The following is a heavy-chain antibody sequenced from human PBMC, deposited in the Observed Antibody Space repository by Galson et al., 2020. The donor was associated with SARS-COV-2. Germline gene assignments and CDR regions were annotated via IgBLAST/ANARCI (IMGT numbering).Heavy chain of an antibody. CDR3: ARIPSPTIYASPWSRVTQFYFDY. D-gene: IGHD1-1*01. Sequence: GGSLRLSCAASGFTFSHYAMTWVRQAPGKGLEWVSTISGSGSHSYSADSIKGRFTISRDDSTNTIFLQMNSLRAEDSGLYYCARIPSPTIYASPWSRVTQFYFDYWGQGTLVTVSS. CDR1: GFTFSHYA. J-gene: IGHJ4*02. CDR2: ISGSGSHS. V-gene: IGHV3-23*01.